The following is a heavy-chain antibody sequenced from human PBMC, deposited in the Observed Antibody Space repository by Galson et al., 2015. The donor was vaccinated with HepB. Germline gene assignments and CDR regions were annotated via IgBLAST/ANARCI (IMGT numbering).Heavy chain of an antibody. CDR1: GYTFTSYW. CDR2: IDPSDSYT. D-gene: IGHD5-24*01. CDR3: ARRDGSNKFDY. Sequence: QSGAEVKEPGESLRISCKGSGYTFTSYWITWVRQMPGKGLEWMGRIDPSDSYTNYSPSFQGHVTISADKSISTAYLEWNSLKASDTAIYYCARRDGSNKFDYWGQGTLVTVSS. V-gene: IGHV5-10-1*01. J-gene: IGHJ4*02.